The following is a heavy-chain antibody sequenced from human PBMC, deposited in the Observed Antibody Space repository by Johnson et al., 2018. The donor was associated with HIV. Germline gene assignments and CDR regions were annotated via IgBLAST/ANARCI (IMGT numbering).Heavy chain of an antibody. D-gene: IGHD3-10*01. CDR3: ARVGDRVRWFGGRDAFDI. V-gene: IGHV3-7*01. Sequence: VQLVESGGCVVQPGRSLRLSCAASGFTFSSYAMHWVRQAPGKGLEWVANIKQDGSEKYYVDSVKGRFTISRDNSKNRLYLQMNRLRAEDTAVYYCARVGDRVRWFGGRDAFDICGQGTMVTVSS. J-gene: IGHJ3*02. CDR1: GFTFSSYA. CDR2: IKQDGSEK.